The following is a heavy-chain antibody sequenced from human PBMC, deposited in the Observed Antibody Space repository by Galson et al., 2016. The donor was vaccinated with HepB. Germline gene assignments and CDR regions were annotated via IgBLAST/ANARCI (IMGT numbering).Heavy chain of an antibody. D-gene: IGHD3-22*01. CDR3: ARQHRSSAYYVGDL. J-gene: IGHJ3*01. CDR2: INPNGAGT. V-gene: IGHV1-46*01. Sequence: SVKVSCKASEYTFTRYYIHWVRQAPGQGLEWMGIINPNGAGTRYAQKFQGRVTMTRDTSTSTAHLQWSSLRASDTAMYYCARQHRSSAYYVGDLWGQGTMVTVSS. CDR1: EYTFTRYY.